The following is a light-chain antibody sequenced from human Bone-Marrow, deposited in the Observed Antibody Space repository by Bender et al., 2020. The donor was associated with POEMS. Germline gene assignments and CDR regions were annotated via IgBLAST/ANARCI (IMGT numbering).Light chain of an antibody. CDR2: DVN. V-gene: IGLV2-11*01. CDR3: SSYLGGSWL. Sequence: QSALTQPRSVSGSPGQSVTISCTGTSSDVGGYNYVSWYQHHPHKAPKLMIYDVNKWPSGGPDRFSGSKSGNTASLTISGLQSDDEADYYCSSYLGGSWLIGGGTKLTVL. J-gene: IGLJ3*02. CDR1: SSDVGGYNY.